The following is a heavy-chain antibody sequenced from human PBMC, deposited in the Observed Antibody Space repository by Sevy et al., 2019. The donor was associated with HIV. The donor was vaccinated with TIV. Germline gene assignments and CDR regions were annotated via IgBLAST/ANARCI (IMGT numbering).Heavy chain of an antibody. D-gene: IGHD2-8*01. J-gene: IGHJ4*02. V-gene: IGHV3-23*01. CDR3: AGEGCTNPNDY. Sequence: GGSLRLSCTASGFTFNIYSMSWVRQTPGKGLEWVATLSFGCGKINTADSVKGRFTVPRDGSKNAVYLQMKNLRVDDTAFYYCAGEGCTNPNDYWGQGTLVTVSS. CDR2: LSFGCGKI. CDR1: GFTFNIYS.